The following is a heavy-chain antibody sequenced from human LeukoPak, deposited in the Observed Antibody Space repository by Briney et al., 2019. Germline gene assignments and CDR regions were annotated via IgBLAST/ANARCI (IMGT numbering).Heavy chain of an antibody. CDR2: INHSGST. Sequence: SETLSLTCAVYGGSFSGYYWSWIRQPPGKGLVWIEEINHSGSTNYNPSLKSRVTISVDTSKNQFSLKLSSVTAADTAVYYCARVGDSSSWYRYYYYYYYMDVWGKGTTVTVSS. V-gene: IGHV4-34*01. J-gene: IGHJ6*03. CDR3: ARVGDSSSWYRYYYYYYYMDV. CDR1: GGSFSGYY. D-gene: IGHD6-13*01.